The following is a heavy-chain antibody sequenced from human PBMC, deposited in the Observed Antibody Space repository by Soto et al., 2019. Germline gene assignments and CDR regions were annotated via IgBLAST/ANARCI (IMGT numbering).Heavy chain of an antibody. Sequence: EVQLVESGGGLVKPGGSLRLSCAASGFTFNSAWMTWVRQAPGRGLEWVGRIRSNTDGGTADYSAPVKDRFTISRDDSINTLYLQMNSLKTEDTAMYYCLTAWGLEYWGQGTLVTVSS. CDR1: GFTFNSAW. CDR3: LTAWGLEY. J-gene: IGHJ4*02. CDR2: IRSNTDGGTA. V-gene: IGHV3-15*01. D-gene: IGHD3-3*01.